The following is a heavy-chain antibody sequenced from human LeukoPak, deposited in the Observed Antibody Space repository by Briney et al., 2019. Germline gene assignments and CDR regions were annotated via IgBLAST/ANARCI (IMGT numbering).Heavy chain of an antibody. J-gene: IGHJ4*02. V-gene: IGHV3-23*01. CDR3: ARVPYGSGSYSTLDY. Sequence: GGSLRLSCAASGFTFSNSAMTWVRQAPGKGLEWVSAISGGGDTYYADSVKGRFTISRDNSKNTLYLQIFSLTAEDTAVFYCARVPYGSGSYSTLDYWGQGTLVTVSS. CDR1: GFTFSNSA. D-gene: IGHD3-10*01. CDR2: ISGGGDT.